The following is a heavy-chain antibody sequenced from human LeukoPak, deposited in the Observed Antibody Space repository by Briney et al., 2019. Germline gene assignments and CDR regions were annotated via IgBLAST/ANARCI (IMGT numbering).Heavy chain of an antibody. J-gene: IGHJ3*02. CDR2: ISGSGGST. CDR1: GFTFSSYA. CDR3: AKTDPGDIVVVPAAPDAFDI. D-gene: IGHD2-2*01. Sequence: GGSLRLSCAASGFTFSSYAMSWVRQAPGTGLEWVSAISGSGGSTYYADPVKGRFTISRDNSKNTLYLQMNSLRAEDTAVYYCAKTDPGDIVVVPAAPDAFDIWGQGTMVTVSS. V-gene: IGHV3-23*01.